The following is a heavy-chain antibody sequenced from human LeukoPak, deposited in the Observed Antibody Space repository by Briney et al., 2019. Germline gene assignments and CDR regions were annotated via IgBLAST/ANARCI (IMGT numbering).Heavy chain of an antibody. CDR1: GFSLSSSGVG. Sequence: SGPTLVNPTQTLTLTCTFSGFSLSSSGVGVGWIRQPPGKALEWLALIYWDDDKRYSPSLKSRLAITKDTSKNQVVLTMTNMDPVDTATYYCARRPSASWYFDYWGQGTLVTVSS. V-gene: IGHV2-5*02. CDR3: ARRPSASWYFDY. CDR2: IYWDDDK. J-gene: IGHJ4*02. D-gene: IGHD6-6*01.